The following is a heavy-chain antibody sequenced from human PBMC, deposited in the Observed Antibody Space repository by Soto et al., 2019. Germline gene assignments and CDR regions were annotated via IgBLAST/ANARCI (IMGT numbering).Heavy chain of an antibody. J-gene: IGHJ5*02. V-gene: IGHV3-33*01. CDR2: IWSDGTYR. D-gene: IGHD6-13*01. CDR1: GFAFSTYG. CDR3: ARDRAGIGTSCWFDP. Sequence: GGSLRLSCAPSGFAFSTYGMHWVRQAPGKGLEWVAVIWSDGTYRNYEDSVKGRFTIFRDNSKNTVYLQMDSLRAEDTALYYCARDRAGIGTSCWFDPWGQGTLVTVSS.